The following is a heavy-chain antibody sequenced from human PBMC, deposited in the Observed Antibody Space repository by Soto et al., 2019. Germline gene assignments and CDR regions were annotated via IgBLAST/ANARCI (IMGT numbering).Heavy chain of an antibody. Sequence: GGSLRLSCAASGFTFSSYTMNWVRQAPGKGLEWVSAFSASGSTYFADSVKGRFTISRDNSKNTLYLQMNSLRAEDTAIYYCAKDRAAAGWGFDYWGQGTVVTVSS. CDR1: GFTFSSYT. J-gene: IGHJ4*02. D-gene: IGHD6-13*01. CDR3: AKDRAAAGWGFDY. V-gene: IGHV3-23*01. CDR2: FSASGST.